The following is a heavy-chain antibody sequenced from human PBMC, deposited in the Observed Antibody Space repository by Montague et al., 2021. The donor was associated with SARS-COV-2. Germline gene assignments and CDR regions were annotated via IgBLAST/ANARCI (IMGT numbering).Heavy chain of an antibody. J-gene: IGHJ6*02. CDR2: IYTSGST. Sequence: SETLSLTCTVSGGSISSYYWSWIRQPAGKGLEWIGRIYTSGSTNYNPSLKSRVTISVDTSKSQFSLKVSSVTAADTAVYFCARAPDYDILTGDLTEGFDFWGQGTTVTVSS. CDR3: ARAPDYDILTGDLTEGFDF. D-gene: IGHD3-9*01. V-gene: IGHV4-4*07. CDR1: GGSISSYY.